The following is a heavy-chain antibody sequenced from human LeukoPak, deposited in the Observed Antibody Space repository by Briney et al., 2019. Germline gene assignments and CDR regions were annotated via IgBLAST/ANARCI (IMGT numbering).Heavy chain of an antibody. J-gene: IGHJ4*02. V-gene: IGHV3-7*01. CDR3: ARGASSWYSTSPNFDY. D-gene: IGHD6-13*01. CDR2: IKEDGSEK. CDR1: GFTFSRNW. Sequence: GGSLRLSCAASGFTFSRNWMSWVRQAPGKGPEGVANIKEDGSEKYYVDSVKGRFTISRDNAKNSLYLQMNSLRAEDTAVYFCARGASSWYSTSPNFDYWGQGTLVTVSS.